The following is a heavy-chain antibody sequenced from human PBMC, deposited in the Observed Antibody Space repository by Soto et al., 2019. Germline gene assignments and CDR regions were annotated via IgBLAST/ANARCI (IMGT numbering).Heavy chain of an antibody. CDR3: ARDPAGPIAPRPRPSY. J-gene: IGHJ1*01. CDR1: GFTCSSDN. V-gene: IGHV3-21*04. D-gene: IGHD6-6*01. Sequence: PGGSLRLSCAASGFTCSSDNMNWVRQAPGKGLEWVSSISRSSSNTYYADSVKGRFTISRDNSKNTLYLQMNSLRAEDTAVYYCARDPAGPIAPRPRPSYWGQRTLVTVSS. CDR2: ISRSSSNT.